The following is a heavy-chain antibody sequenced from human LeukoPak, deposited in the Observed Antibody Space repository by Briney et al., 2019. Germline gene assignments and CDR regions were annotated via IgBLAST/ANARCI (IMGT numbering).Heavy chain of an antibody. V-gene: IGHV4-30-4*08. Sequence: SETLSLTCTVSGGSISSGGYYWSWIRQHPGKGLEWIGYIYYSGSTYYNPSLKSRVTISVDTSKNQFSLKLSSVTAADTAVYYCSAGYQLLFSPYYYYYGMDVWGQGTTVTVSS. J-gene: IGHJ6*02. CDR1: GGSISSGGYY. D-gene: IGHD2-2*01. CDR2: IYYSGST. CDR3: SAGYQLLFSPYYYYYGMDV.